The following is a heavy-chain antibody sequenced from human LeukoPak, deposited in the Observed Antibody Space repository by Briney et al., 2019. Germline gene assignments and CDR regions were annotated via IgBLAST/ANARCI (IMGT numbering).Heavy chain of an antibody. J-gene: IGHJ5*02. CDR2: IYYSGST. Sequence: SQTLSLTCTVSGGSISSGGYYWSWIRQHPGKGLEWIGYIYYSGSTYYNPSLKSRVTISVDTSKNQFSLKLSSVTAADTAVYYCARAFSGSYLAINWFDPWGQGTLVTVSS. D-gene: IGHD1-26*01. CDR3: ARAFSGSYLAINWFDP. V-gene: IGHV4-31*03. CDR1: GGSISSGGYY.